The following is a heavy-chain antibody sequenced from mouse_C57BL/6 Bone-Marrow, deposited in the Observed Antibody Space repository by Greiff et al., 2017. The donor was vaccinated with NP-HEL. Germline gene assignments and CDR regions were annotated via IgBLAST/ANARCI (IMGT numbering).Heavy chain of an antibody. CDR1: GFTFSDYY. CDR3: ARHQGIYGGFAY. V-gene: IGHV5-12*01. D-gene: IGHD1-1*02. J-gene: IGHJ3*01. CDR2: IRNGGGST. Sequence: EVQLVESGGGLVQPGGSLKLSCAASGFTFSDYYMYWVRQTPEKRLEWVAYIRNGGGSTYYPDTVKGRFTISRDNAKNTLYLQMSRLKSEDTAMYYCARHQGIYGGFAYWGQGTLVTVSA.